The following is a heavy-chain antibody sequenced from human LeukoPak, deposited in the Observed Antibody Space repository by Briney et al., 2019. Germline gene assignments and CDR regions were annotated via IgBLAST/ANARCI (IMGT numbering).Heavy chain of an antibody. CDR2: INPNSGGT. V-gene: IGHV1-2*02. J-gene: IGHJ5*02. CDR1: GYTFTGYY. Sequence: ASVKVSCKASGYTFTGYYMHWVRQAPGQGLEWMGWINPNSGGTNYAQKFQGRVTMTRDTSISTAYMELSRLRSDDTAVYYCARTYCSGGSCYPNWFEPWGQGTLVTVSS. CDR3: ARTYCSGGSCYPNWFEP. D-gene: IGHD2-15*01.